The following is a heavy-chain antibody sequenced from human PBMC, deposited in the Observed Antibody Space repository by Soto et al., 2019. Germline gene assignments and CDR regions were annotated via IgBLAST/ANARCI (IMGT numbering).Heavy chain of an antibody. V-gene: IGHV5-51*01. Sequence: GESLKISCKGSGYSFTSYWIGWVRQMPGKGLEWMGIIYPGDSDTRYSPSFQGQVTISADKSISTAYLQWSSLKASDTAMYYCARHSRRRLLFGATSPGIGFDPWGQGTLVTVSS. CDR2: IYPGDSDT. J-gene: IGHJ5*02. D-gene: IGHD1-26*01. CDR3: ARHSRRRLLFGATSPGIGFDP. CDR1: GYSFTSYW.